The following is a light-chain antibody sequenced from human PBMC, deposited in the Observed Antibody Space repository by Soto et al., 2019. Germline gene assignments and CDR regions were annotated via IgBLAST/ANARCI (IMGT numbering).Light chain of an antibody. J-gene: IGKJ2*01. CDR1: QSVSSRY. CDR2: GAS. V-gene: IGKV3-20*01. Sequence: EMVLTQSPGTLSFSPGERATLSCRASQSVSSRYLAWYQQKPGQAPRLLMYGASCRATGIPDRFSGGGARTDCSLSISRLEPEDFAVQYCEEDGSYPPMYTVGQGSQLDSK. CDR3: EEDGSYPPMYT.